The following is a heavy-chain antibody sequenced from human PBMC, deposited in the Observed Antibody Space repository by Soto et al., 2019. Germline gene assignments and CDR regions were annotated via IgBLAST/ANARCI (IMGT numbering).Heavy chain of an antibody. CDR1: GFSFSTFE. Sequence: EVQLLESGGGLVQPGGSLRLSCAASGFSFSTFEMSGVRQAPGRGLEWVSFISDDGSRTYYADAVKGRFTISRDNSKNTLYLQMNSLTAEDTAVYACVKGGWLDFWGQGTLVTVSS. CDR2: ISDDGSRT. CDR3: VKGGWLDF. V-gene: IGHV3-23*01. D-gene: IGHD3-16*01. J-gene: IGHJ5*01.